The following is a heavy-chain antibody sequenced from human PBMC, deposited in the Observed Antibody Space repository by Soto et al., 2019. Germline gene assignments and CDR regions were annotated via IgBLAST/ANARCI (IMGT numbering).Heavy chain of an antibody. V-gene: IGHV3-11*01. Sequence: QVQLVESGGGLVKPGGSLRLSCAASGFTFSDYYMSWIRQAPGKGLEWVSFISSSGSSIYYSDSVKGRFTISRDNAKNSLYLQMNSLRAEDTAVYYCARESGSGSYYIIPKDFYYYMDVWGKGTTLTVSS. CDR1: GFTFSDYY. CDR2: ISSSGSSI. J-gene: IGHJ6*03. CDR3: ARESGSGSYYIIPKDFYYYMDV. D-gene: IGHD3-10*01.